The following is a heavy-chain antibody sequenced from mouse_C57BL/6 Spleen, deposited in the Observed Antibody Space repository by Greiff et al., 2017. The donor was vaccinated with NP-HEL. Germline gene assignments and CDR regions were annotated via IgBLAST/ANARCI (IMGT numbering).Heavy chain of an antibody. CDR2: INPSSGYT. J-gene: IGHJ1*03. Sequence: VKLLESGAELARPGASVKMSCKASGYTFTSYTMHWVKQRPGQGLEWIGYINPSSGYTKYNQKFKDKATLTADKSSSTAYMQLSSLTSEDSAVYYCARRENWDRYFDVWGTGTTVTVSS. CDR1: GYTFTSYT. V-gene: IGHV1-4*01. CDR3: ARRENWDRYFDV. D-gene: IGHD4-1*01.